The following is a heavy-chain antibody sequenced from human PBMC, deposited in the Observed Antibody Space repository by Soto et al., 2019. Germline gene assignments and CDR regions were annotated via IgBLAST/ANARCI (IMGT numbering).Heavy chain of an antibody. Sequence: GGSLRLSCAASGFTFSSYAMSWVRQAPGKGLEWVSAISGSGGSTYYADSVKGRFTISRDNSKNTLYLQMNSLRAEDTAVYYCAAGRSSLRFLLSQIDIWGQGTMVTVSS. J-gene: IGHJ3*02. CDR2: ISGSGGST. CDR3: AAGRSSLRFLLSQIDI. D-gene: IGHD2-2*01. V-gene: IGHV3-23*01. CDR1: GFTFSSYA.